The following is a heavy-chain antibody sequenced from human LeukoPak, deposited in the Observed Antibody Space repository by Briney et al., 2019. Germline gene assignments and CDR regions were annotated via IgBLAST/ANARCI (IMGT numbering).Heavy chain of an antibody. D-gene: IGHD3-22*01. J-gene: IGHJ3*02. CDR1: GFTFSNYW. Sequence: WGSLRLSSAASGFTFSNYWMSWVRQAPGKGLECVANIKQDGSDKYYVDSVKGRFTISRDNAKNSLYLQMNSLRAEDTAVYYCATYYDSSGYTRPNVFDIWGQGTMVTVSS. CDR2: IKQDGSDK. V-gene: IGHV3-7*01. CDR3: ATYYDSSGYTRPNVFDI.